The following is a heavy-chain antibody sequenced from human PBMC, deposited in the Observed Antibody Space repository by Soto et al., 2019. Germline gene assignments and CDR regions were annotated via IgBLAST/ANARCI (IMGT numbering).Heavy chain of an antibody. CDR2: INHSGTT. V-gene: IGHV4-34*01. Sequence: SETLSLTCAVYGGSFSDSYWSWIRQPPGKGLEWIGEINHSGTTNYNPSLKSRVTISVDTSKNQFSLKLSSVTAADTAVYYCARDQGKMFDPWGQGTVVTVSS. J-gene: IGHJ5*02. CDR1: GGSFSDSY. CDR3: ARDQGKMFDP.